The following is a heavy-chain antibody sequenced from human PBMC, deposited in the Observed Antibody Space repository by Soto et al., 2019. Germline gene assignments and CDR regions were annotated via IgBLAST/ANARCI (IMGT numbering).Heavy chain of an antibody. CDR1: GFSLSDHG. D-gene: IGHD3-16*01. V-gene: IGHV3-48*02. Sequence: PGGSLRLSCAASGFSLSDHGVNWVRQAPGKGLEWISSVNRGASSLYYAESVKGRFTMSRDDAKNSVYLQMKSLRDEDTAVYYCARQINRRDGGAWGQGTLVTVSS. J-gene: IGHJ5*02. CDR3: ARQINRRDGGA. CDR2: VNRGASSL.